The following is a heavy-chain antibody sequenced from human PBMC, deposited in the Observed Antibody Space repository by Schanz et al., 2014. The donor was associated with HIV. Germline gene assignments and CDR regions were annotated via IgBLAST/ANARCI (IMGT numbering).Heavy chain of an antibody. V-gene: IGHV3-21*01. CDR2: ISSANSYI. CDR3: ARGDAALGDY. Sequence: VQLVESGGGVVQPGRSLRLSCAASGFTFSTYGMHWVRQAPGKGLEWVSSISSANSYIYYADSVKGRFTISRDDAKSSLVLQMNSLRAEDTAVYYCARGDAALGDYWGQGTLVTVSP. J-gene: IGHJ4*02. D-gene: IGHD5-18*01. CDR1: GFTFSTYG.